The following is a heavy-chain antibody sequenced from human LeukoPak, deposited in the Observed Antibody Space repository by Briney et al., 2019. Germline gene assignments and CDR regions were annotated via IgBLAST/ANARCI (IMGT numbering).Heavy chain of an antibody. V-gene: IGHV6-1*01. CDR1: GDSVSSYNVA. D-gene: IGHD1-26*01. CDR3: ARAIRVGWFDP. Sequence: HSQTLSLTCAISGDSVSSYNVAWHWISQSPSRGLEWLGRTYYRSKWFADYAVSVRGRITINADTSKNQFSLQLNSVTPEDTAVYYCARAIRVGWFDPWGQGTLVTVSS. CDR2: TYYRSKWFA. J-gene: IGHJ5*02.